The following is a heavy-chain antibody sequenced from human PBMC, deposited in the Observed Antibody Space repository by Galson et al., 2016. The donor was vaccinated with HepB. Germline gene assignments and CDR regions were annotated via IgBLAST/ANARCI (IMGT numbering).Heavy chain of an antibody. J-gene: IGHJ4*02. CDR3: ARSSPVGATHAGLDY. V-gene: IGHV3-33*01. CDR2: IWHDGWTK. CDR1: GFAFSAFG. Sequence: SLRLSCAASGFAFSAFGMHWVRQAPGTGLEWVADIWHDGWTKHYADSMKGRFTISRDNSLHTIYLQVSTLRVEDTAIYYCARSSPVGATHAGLDYWGQGTLVTVSS. D-gene: IGHD1-26*01.